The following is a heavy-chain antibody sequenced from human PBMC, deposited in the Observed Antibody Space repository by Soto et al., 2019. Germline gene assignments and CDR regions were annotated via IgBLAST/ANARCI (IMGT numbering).Heavy chain of an antibody. CDR3: ARALGGPYDAFDI. Sequence: GGSLRLSCAASGFTVSSNYMSWVRQAPGKGREWVSVIYSGGSTYYADSVKGRFTISRHNSKNTLYLQMNSLRAEDTAVYYCARALGGPYDAFDIWGQGTMVTVSS. CDR2: IYSGGST. J-gene: IGHJ3*02. CDR1: GFTVSSNY. V-gene: IGHV3-53*04.